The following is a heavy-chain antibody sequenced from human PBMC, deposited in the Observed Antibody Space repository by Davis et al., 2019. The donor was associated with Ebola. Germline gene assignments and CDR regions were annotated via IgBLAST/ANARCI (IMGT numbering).Heavy chain of an antibody. J-gene: IGHJ4*02. CDR3: AKVRDRYSYGQGGFDY. D-gene: IGHD5-18*01. Sequence: GESLKISCAASGFTFDDYTMHWVRQAPGKGLEWVSLISWDGGSTYYADSVKGRFTISRDNSKNSLYLQMNSLRTEDTALYYCAKVRDRYSYGQGGFDYWGQGTLVTVSS. CDR1: GFTFDDYT. CDR2: ISWDGGST. V-gene: IGHV3-43*01.